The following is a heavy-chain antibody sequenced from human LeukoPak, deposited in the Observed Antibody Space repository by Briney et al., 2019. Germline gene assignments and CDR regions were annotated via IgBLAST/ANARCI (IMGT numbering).Heavy chain of an antibody. D-gene: IGHD3-3*01. Sequence: SETLSLTCTVSGGSISSYYWSWIRQPPGKGLEWIGYIYYSGSTNYNPPLKSRVTISVDTSKNQFSLKLSSVTAADTAVYYCARGLATYYDFWSGYYSLDYWGQGTLVTVSS. J-gene: IGHJ4*02. CDR3: ARGLATYYDFWSGYYSLDY. CDR1: GGSISSYY. V-gene: IGHV4-59*01. CDR2: IYYSGST.